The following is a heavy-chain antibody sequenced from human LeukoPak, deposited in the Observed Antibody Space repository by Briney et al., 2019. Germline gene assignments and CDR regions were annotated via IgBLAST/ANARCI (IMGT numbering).Heavy chain of an antibody. V-gene: IGHV1-8*01. D-gene: IGHD6-19*01. Sequence: ASVKVSCKASGYTFTSYDINWVRQATGQGLEWMGWMNPNSGNTGYAQKFQGRVTMTRNTSISTAYMELSSLRSEDTAVYYCARVRAQWLVRKYYYYGMDVWGQGTTVTVSS. CDR2: MNPNSGNT. CDR1: GYTFTSYD. J-gene: IGHJ6*02. CDR3: ARVRAQWLVRKYYYYGMDV.